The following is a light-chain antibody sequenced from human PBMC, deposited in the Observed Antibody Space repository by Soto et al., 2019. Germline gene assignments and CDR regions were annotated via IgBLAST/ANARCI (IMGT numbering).Light chain of an antibody. J-gene: IGKJ1*01. Sequence: DIQMTQSPSTLSASVGDRVTITCRASQSISTRLAWYQHKPGKAPKLLIYDASSLESGVPSRFSGSASGTEFTLTISGLQPGDSATYYCQQYNSYSPTFGQGTKVDIK. CDR3: QQYNSYSPT. V-gene: IGKV1-5*01. CDR2: DAS. CDR1: QSISTR.